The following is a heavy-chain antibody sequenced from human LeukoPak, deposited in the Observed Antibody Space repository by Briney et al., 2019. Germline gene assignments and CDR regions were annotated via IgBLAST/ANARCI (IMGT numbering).Heavy chain of an antibody. Sequence: PGGSLRLSCAASGFTFSHYSMNWVRQAPGKGLEWVSYISSSSSTIYYADSVKGRFTISRDNAKNSLYLQMNSLRAEDTAVYYCARVVTYYDILTGNNWFDPWGQGTLVTVSS. J-gene: IGHJ5*02. CDR1: GFTFSHYS. D-gene: IGHD3-9*01. CDR3: ARVVTYYDILTGNNWFDP. CDR2: ISSSSSTI. V-gene: IGHV3-48*01.